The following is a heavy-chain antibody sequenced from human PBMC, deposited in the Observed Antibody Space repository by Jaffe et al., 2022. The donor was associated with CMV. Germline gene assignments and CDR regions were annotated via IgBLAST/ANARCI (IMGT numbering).Heavy chain of an antibody. V-gene: IGHV3-23*04. CDR1: GFTFSSYA. J-gene: IGHJ4*02. CDR3: AMGFSNRYGQ. CDR2: ISTSGGST. Sequence: EVQLVESGGGLVQPGGSLRLSCPASGFTFSSYAMSWVRQAPGKGLEWVSSISTSGGSTYYADSVKGRFTISRDNSKNTLYLQMNSLRAEDTAVYYCAMGFSNRYGQGGQGTLVTVSS. D-gene: IGHD3-10*01.